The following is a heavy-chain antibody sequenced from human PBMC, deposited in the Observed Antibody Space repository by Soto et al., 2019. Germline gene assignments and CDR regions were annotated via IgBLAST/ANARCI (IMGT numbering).Heavy chain of an antibody. V-gene: IGHV3-30*18. J-gene: IGHJ6*02. Sequence: VQLVESGGGVVQPGRSLRLSCAASGFTFSSYGMHWVRQAPGKGLEWVAVISYDGSNKYYADSVKGRFTISRDNSKNTLYLQMNSLRAEDTAVYYCAKTAYSSSSIYYGMDVWGQGTTVTVSS. CDR3: AKTAYSSSSIYYGMDV. D-gene: IGHD6-6*01. CDR2: ISYDGSNK. CDR1: GFTFSSYG.